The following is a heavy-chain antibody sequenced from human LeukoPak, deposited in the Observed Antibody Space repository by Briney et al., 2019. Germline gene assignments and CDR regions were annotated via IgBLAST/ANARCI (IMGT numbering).Heavy chain of an antibody. D-gene: IGHD6-13*01. Sequence: GGSLRLSCAASGFTFSSYWMHWVRQAPGKGLVWVSRINSDGSSTSYADSVKGRFTISRDNAKNTLYLQMNSLRAEDTAVYYCARGRAAAGTNWFDPWGQGTLVTVSS. V-gene: IGHV3-74*01. CDR1: GFTFSSYW. J-gene: IGHJ5*02. CDR3: ARGRAAAGTNWFDP. CDR2: INSDGSST.